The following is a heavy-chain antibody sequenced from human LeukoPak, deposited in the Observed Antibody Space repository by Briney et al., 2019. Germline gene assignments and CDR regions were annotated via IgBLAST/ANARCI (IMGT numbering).Heavy chain of an antibody. V-gene: IGHV4-59*12. CDR1: GGSISSYY. CDR2: IYYSGST. D-gene: IGHD3-22*01. Sequence: SETLSLTCTVSGGSISSYYWSWIRQPPGKGLEWIGYIYYSGSTYYNLSLKSRVTISVDTSKNQFSLKLSSVTAADTAVYYCARDLSTMIVVDWGQGTLVTVSS. CDR3: ARDLSTMIVVD. J-gene: IGHJ4*02.